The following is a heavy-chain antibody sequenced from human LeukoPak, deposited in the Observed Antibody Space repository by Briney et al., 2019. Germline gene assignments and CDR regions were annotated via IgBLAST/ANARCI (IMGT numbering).Heavy chain of an antibody. CDR2: IYYSGST. CDR3: ATSSSSWTVSY. CDR1: GFTVSSNY. Sequence: PGGSLRLSCAASGFTVSSNYMSWVRQAPGKGLEWIGSIYYSGSTYYNPSLKSRVTISVDTSKNQFSLKLSSMAAADTAVYFCATSSSSWTVSYWGQGTLVTVSS. V-gene: IGHV4-59*05. D-gene: IGHD6-13*01. J-gene: IGHJ4*02.